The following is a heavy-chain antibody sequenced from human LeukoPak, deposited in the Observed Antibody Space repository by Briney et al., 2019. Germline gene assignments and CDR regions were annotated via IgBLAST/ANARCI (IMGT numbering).Heavy chain of an antibody. J-gene: IGHJ4*02. D-gene: IGHD6-13*01. CDR2: ISSSSSYI. Sequence: GGSLRLSCAASGFTFSSYSMNWVRQAPGKGLEWVSSISSSSSYIYYADSVKGRFTISRDNAKNSLYLQMNSLRAEDTAVYYCARPIDSSSWYFDYWGQGTLVTVSS. V-gene: IGHV3-21*01. CDR1: GFTFSSYS. CDR3: ARPIDSSSWYFDY.